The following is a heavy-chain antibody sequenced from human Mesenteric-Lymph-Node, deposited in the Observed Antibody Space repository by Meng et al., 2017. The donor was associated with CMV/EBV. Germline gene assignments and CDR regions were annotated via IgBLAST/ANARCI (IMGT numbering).Heavy chain of an antibody. Sequence: SETLSLTCTVSGGSISSSSYYWGWIRQPPGKGLEWIGEINHSGSTNYNPSLKSRVTVSVDTSKNQFSLKLSSVTAADTAVYYCARGSGYYDSSGYYHGPFDYWGQGTLVTVSS. V-gene: IGHV4-39*07. CDR1: GGSISSSSYY. CDR3: ARGSGYYDSSGYYHGPFDY. J-gene: IGHJ4*02. CDR2: INHSGST. D-gene: IGHD3-22*01.